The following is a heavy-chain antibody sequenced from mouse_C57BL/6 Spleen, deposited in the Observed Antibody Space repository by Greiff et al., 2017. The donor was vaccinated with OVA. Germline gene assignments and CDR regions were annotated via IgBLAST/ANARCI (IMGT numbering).Heavy chain of an antibody. CDR2: IYPRDGST. V-gene: IGHV1-85*01. CDR3: ARGVITTVVATDYYAMDY. CDR1: GYTFTSYD. D-gene: IGHD1-1*01. Sequence: VQLQQSGPELVKPGASVKLSCKASGYTFTSYDINWVKQRPGQGLEWIGWIYPRDGSTKYNEKFKGKATLTVDTSSSTAYMELHSLTSEDAAVYFCARGVITTVVATDYYAMDYWGQGTSVTVAS. J-gene: IGHJ4*01.